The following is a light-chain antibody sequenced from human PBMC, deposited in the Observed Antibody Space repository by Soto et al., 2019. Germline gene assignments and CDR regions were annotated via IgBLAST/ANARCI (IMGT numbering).Light chain of an antibody. CDR1: QGISSY. CDR3: QQYDNYPKT. CDR2: GAS. Sequence: IRFTQSPCSLSASVGDRITITCRASQGISSYLAWYQQKPGKAPKLLIYGASTLQSGFPSRFSGSGSGTDFTLTISSLQPEDFATYYCQQYDNYPKTFGHGTKVDIK. V-gene: IGKV1-9*01. J-gene: IGKJ1*01.